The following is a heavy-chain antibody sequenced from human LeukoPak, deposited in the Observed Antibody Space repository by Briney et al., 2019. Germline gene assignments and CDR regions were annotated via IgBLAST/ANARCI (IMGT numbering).Heavy chain of an antibody. CDR2: INSDGSST. CDR1: EFTFSSYW. V-gene: IGHV3-74*01. J-gene: IGHJ4*02. CDR3: ARGMEPGLDYDY. D-gene: IGHD1-26*01. Sequence: PGGSLRLSCAASEFTFSSYWMNWVRQAPGKGLVWVSRINSDGSSTSYADSVKGRFTISRDNAKNTLYLQMNSLRAEDTAVYYCARGMEPGLDYDYWGQGTLVTVSS.